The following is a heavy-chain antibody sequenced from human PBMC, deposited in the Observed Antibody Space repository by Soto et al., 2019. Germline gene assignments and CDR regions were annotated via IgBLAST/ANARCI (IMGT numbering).Heavy chain of an antibody. V-gene: IGHV3-33*01. J-gene: IGHJ4*02. CDR2: ILYDGSNK. CDR1: GFTFSNYG. CDR3: ARARYYDSSGYYSAFDY. D-gene: IGHD3-22*01. Sequence: GGSLRLSCVASGFTFSNYGMHWARQAPGKGLEWVAAILYDGSNKYYADSVKGRFTISRDNAKNSLCLQMNSLRAEDTAVYYCARARYYDSSGYYSAFDYWGQGTLVTVSS.